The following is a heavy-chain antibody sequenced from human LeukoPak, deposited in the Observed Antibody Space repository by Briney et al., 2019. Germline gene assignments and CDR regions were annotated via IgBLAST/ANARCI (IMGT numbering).Heavy chain of an antibody. V-gene: IGHV1-2*02. J-gene: IGHJ4*02. CDR3: ASMIAVAVAFDY. Sequence: ASVKVSCEASGYTFTGYYMHWVRQAPGQGLEWMGWINPNSGGTNYAQKFQGRVTMTRDTSISTAYMELSRLRSDDTAVYYCASMIAVAVAFDYWGQGTLVTVSS. CDR1: GYTFTGYY. CDR2: INPNSGGT. D-gene: IGHD6-19*01.